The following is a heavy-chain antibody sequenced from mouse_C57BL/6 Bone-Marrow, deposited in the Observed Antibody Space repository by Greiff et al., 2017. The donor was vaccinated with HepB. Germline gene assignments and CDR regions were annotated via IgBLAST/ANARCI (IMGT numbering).Heavy chain of an antibody. J-gene: IGHJ3*01. D-gene: IGHD1-1*01. CDR2: IDPEDGET. Sequence: EVKLMESGAELVKPGASVKLSCTASGFNIKDYYMHWVKQRTEQGLEWIGRIDPEDGETKYAPKFQGKATITADTSSNTAYLQLSSLTSEDTAVYYCARPYYYGSSYRGWFAYWGQGTLVTVSA. V-gene: IGHV14-2*01. CDR1: GFNIKDYY. CDR3: ARPYYYGSSYRGWFAY.